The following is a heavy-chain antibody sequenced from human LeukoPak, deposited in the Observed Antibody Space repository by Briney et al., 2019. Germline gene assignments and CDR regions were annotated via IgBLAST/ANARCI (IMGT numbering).Heavy chain of an antibody. V-gene: IGHV1-18*01. Sequence: ASVKVSCKASGYTFTNYGISWVRQAPGQGLEWMGWISAYNGNTNYAQKLQGRVTMTTDTSTSTAYMELRSLRSDDTAVYYCARAPPRGYSYLFDPWGQGTLVTVSS. D-gene: IGHD5-18*01. J-gene: IGHJ5*02. CDR2: ISAYNGNT. CDR1: GYTFTNYG. CDR3: ARAPPRGYSYLFDP.